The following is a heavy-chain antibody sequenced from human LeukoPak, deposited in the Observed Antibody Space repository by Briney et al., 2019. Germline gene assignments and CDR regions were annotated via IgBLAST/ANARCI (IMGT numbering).Heavy chain of an antibody. V-gene: IGHV3-30*04. CDR3: AREGTHNDYGDPFDY. CDR1: GFTFSSYA. D-gene: IGHD4-17*01. CDR2: ISYDGSNK. J-gene: IGHJ4*02. Sequence: GGSLRLSCAASGFTFSSYAMHWVRQAPGKGLEWVAVISYDGSNKYYADSVKGRFTISRDNSKNTLYLQMNSLRAEDTAVYYCAREGTHNDYGDPFDYWAREPWSPSPQ.